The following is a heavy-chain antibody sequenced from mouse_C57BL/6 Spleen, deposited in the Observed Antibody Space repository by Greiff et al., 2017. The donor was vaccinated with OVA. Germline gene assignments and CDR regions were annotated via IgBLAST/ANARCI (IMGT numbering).Heavy chain of an antibody. D-gene: IGHD2-2*01. CDR2: IHPNSGST. CDR1: GYTFTSYW. Sequence: VQLQQSGAELVKPGASVKLSCKASGYTFTSYWMHWVKQRPGQGLEWIGMIHPNSGSTNYNEKFKSKATLTVDKSSSTAYMQLSSLTSEDSAVYYCARGYDGASYAMDYWGQGTSVTVSS. CDR3: ARGYDGASYAMDY. J-gene: IGHJ4*01. V-gene: IGHV1-64*01.